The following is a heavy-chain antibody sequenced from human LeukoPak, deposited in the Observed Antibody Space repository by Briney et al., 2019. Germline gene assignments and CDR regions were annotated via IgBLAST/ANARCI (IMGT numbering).Heavy chain of an antibody. D-gene: IGHD7-27*01. Sequence: PGGSLRLSCAASGFTFSNYGMHWVRQLPGNGLGWVSVISNDGVNTYQADSVKGRFTISTDNSKNTLFLQMNSLRPEDTAVYYCVKETGDLGQGGFEIWGQGTTVTVS. V-gene: IGHV3-30*18. J-gene: IGHJ3*02. CDR1: GFTFSNYG. CDR2: ISNDGVNT. CDR3: VKETGDLGQGGFEI.